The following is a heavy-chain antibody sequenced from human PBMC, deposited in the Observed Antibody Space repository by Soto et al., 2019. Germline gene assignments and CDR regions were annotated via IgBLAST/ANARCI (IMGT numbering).Heavy chain of an antibody. V-gene: IGHV5-51*01. CDR3: ASTLHGPRATDAFDI. CDR1: GYSFTSYW. D-gene: IGHD1-26*01. CDR2: IYPGDSDT. J-gene: IGHJ3*02. Sequence: LKISCKGSGYSFTSYWIGWVRQMPGKGLEWMGIIYPGDSDTRYSPSFQGQVTISADKSISTAYLQWSSLKASDTAMYYCASTLHGPRATDAFDIWGQGTMVTVSS.